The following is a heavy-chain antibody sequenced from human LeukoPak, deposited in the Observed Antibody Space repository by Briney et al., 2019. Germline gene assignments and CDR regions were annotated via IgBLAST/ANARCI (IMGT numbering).Heavy chain of an antibody. CDR1: KFTFSSYD. Sequence: GGSLRLSCAASKFTFSSYDMHWVRQAPGKGLEWVAVISCDGSNKYYADSVKGRFTISRDNSKNTVYLQMNSLRAEDTAVYYCARVSPEIVVVTGTGAPDYWGQGTLVTVSS. V-gene: IGHV3-30*03. CDR3: ARVSPEIVVVTGTGAPDY. CDR2: ISCDGSNK. D-gene: IGHD2-21*02. J-gene: IGHJ4*02.